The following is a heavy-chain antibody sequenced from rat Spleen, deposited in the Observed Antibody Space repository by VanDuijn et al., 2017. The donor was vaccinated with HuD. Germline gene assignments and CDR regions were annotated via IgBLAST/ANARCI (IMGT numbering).Heavy chain of an antibody. CDR2: INYDGSGT. CDR3: TTMSNWFTF. J-gene: IGHJ3*01. V-gene: IGHV5-20*01. CDR1: GFTFSDYY. Sequence: EVQLVESDGGLVQPGRSLKLSCAASGFTFSDYYMAWVRQVPTKGLEWVATINYDGSGTYYRDSVKGRFTISRDNAKSTLYLQMDSLRSEDTATYYCTTMSNWFTFWGQGTLVTVSS.